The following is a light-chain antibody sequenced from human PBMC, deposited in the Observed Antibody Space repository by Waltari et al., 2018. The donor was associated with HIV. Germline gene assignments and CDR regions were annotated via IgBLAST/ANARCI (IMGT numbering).Light chain of an antibody. J-gene: IGLJ3*02. CDR1: SSNIGTSKY. V-gene: IGLV2-14*01. CDR2: EVT. CDR3: NSFTNSGTLE. Sequence: QSALTQPASVSGSPGQSITISCTGASSNIGTSKYVSWYLPRPGKAPHIIIYEVTNRPSVVSDRFSGSQSGNTSSLTISRLQPEYEAVYFCNSFTNSGTLEFGGGTKLTVL.